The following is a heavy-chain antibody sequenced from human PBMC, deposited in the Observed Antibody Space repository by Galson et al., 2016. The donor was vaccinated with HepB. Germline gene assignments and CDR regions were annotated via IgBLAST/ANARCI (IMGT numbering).Heavy chain of an antibody. D-gene: IGHD5-24*01. J-gene: IGHJ3*02. CDR3: VRVRSVGLQDAFDS. CDR2: INWSGEIT. Sequence: SLRLSCAASGFTFDDFGMSWVRQAPGKGLEWVSGINWSGEITRYADSVKGRFTISRDNTRNSLFLQMNSLRAEDTDLYHCVRVRSVGLQDAFDSWGQGTMVTVSS. CDR1: GFTFDDFG. V-gene: IGHV3-20*01.